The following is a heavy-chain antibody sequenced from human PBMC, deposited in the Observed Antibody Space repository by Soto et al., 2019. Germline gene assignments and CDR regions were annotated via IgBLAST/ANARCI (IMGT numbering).Heavy chain of an antibody. CDR2: ISSSGSTI. CDR3: ARDGLPADGVGMDV. CDR1: GFTFSSYE. J-gene: IGHJ6*02. D-gene: IGHD2-2*01. V-gene: IGHV3-48*03. Sequence: QPGGSLRLSCAASGFTFSSYEMNWVRQAPGKGLEWVSYISSSGSTIYYADSVKGRFTISRDNAKNSLYLQMNSLRAEDTAVYYCARDGLPADGVGMDVWGQGTTVTVSS.